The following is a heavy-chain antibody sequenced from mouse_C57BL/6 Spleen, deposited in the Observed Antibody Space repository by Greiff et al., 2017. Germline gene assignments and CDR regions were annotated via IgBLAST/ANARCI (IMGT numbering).Heavy chain of an antibody. CDR1: GYTFTSYW. CDR2: IDPNGGGT. CDR3: ARERALITTVTPYAMDY. V-gene: IGHV1-72*01. J-gene: IGHJ4*01. Sequence: VQLQQPGAELVKPGASVKLSCKASGYTFTSYWMHWVKQRPGRGLEWIGRIDPNGGGTKYNEKFKSKATLTVDKPSSTAYMQLSSLTSEDSAVYYWARERALITTVTPYAMDYWGQGTSVTVSS. D-gene: IGHD1-2*01.